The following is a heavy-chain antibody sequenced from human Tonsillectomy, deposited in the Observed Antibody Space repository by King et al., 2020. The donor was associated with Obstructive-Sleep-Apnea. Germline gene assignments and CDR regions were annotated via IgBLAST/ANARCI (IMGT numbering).Heavy chain of an antibody. V-gene: IGHV3-9*01. J-gene: IGHJ4*02. Sequence: QLVQSGGGLVQPGRSLRLSCAASGFNLDDYAMHWVRQVPGKGLEWVSGISWNSGNIGYADSVKGRFTINRDNAKNSLYLQMNSLRAEDTALYYCAKDMGFDTGGGFDYWGQGALVTVFS. CDR1: GFNLDDYA. CDR3: AKDMGFDTGGGFDY. D-gene: IGHD1-26*01. CDR2: ISWNSGNI.